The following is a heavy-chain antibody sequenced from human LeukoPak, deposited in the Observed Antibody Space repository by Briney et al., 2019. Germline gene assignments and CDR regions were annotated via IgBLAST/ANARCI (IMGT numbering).Heavy chain of an antibody. Sequence: ASVKVSCKASGYTFTSYYMNWVRQAPGQGLEWMGIINPSGGSTNYAQKFQGRVTMTRDTSTSTVYMELSSLRSEDTAVYYCARDHGDHPDYWGQGTLVTVSS. D-gene: IGHD4-17*01. V-gene: IGHV1-46*01. CDR1: GYTFTSYY. CDR2: INPSGGST. J-gene: IGHJ4*02. CDR3: ARDHGDHPDY.